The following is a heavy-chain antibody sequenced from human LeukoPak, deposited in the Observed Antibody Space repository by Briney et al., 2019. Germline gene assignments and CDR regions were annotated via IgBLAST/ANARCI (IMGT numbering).Heavy chain of an antibody. CDR2: ISAYNGNT. V-gene: IGHV1-18*01. D-gene: IGHD6-6*01. J-gene: IGHJ5*02. CDR1: GYTFTSYG. Sequence: ASVKVSCKASGYTFTSYGISWMRQAPGQGLEWMGWISAYNGNTNYAQKLQGRVTMTTDTSTSTAYMELRSLRSDDTAVYYCARGDRIAARDWFDPWGQGTLVTVSS. CDR3: ARGDRIAARDWFDP.